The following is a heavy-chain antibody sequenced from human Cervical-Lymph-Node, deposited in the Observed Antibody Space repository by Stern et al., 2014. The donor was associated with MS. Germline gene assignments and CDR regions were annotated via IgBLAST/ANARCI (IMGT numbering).Heavy chain of an antibody. CDR3: ARARAIAVAFDL. V-gene: IGHV4-38-2*02. CDR1: RYSINSDYY. Sequence: VQLVESGPGLVKPSETLSLTCTVSRYSINSDYYWGWIRQPPGKGLEWIGSIYHSGSTYYNSSLKSRVTISVDTSKNQFSLKLSFVTAADTAVYYCARARAIAVAFDLWGRGTLVTVSS. CDR2: IYHSGST. D-gene: IGHD6-19*01. J-gene: IGHJ2*01.